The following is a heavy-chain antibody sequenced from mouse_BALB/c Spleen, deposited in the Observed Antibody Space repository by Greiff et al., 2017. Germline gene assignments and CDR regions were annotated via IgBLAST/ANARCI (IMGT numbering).Heavy chain of an antibody. CDR2: ISSGGSYT. CDR1: GFTFSSYA. J-gene: IGHJ3*01. CDR3: ARGGPLWAY. D-gene: IGHD1-1*02. Sequence: DVMLVESGGGLVKPGGSLKLSCAASGFTFSSYAMSWVRQSPEKRLEWVAEISSGGSYTYYPDTVTGRFTISRDNAKNTLYLEMSSLRSEDTAMYYCARGGPLWAYWGQGTLVTVSA. V-gene: IGHV5-9-4*01.